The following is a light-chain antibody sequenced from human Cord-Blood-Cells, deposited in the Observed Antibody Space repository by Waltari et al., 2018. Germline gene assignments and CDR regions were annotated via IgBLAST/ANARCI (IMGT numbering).Light chain of an antibody. CDR1: SSDVGGYNY. Sequence: QSALTQPPSASGSPGQSVTIPCTGTSSDVGGYNYVSWYQQPPGKAPKLMIYEVSERPSGVPDRFSGSKSGNTASLTVSGLQAEDEADYYCSSYAGSNNVVFGGGTKLTVL. J-gene: IGLJ2*01. CDR3: SSYAGSNNVV. CDR2: EVS. V-gene: IGLV2-8*01.